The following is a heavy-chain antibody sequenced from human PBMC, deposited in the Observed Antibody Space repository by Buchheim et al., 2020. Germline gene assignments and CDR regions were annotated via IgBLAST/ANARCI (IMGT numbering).Heavy chain of an antibody. CDR2: IDPSDSYT. V-gene: IGHV5-10-1*03. CDR3: ASWVGQQLSLNYYYGMDV. Sequence: EVQLVQSGAEVKKPGESLRISCKGSGYSFTSYWISWVRQMPGKGLEWMGRIDPSDSYTNYSPSFQGHVTISADKSISTAYLQWSSLKASDTAMYYCASWVGQQLSLNYYYGMDVWGQGTT. D-gene: IGHD6-13*01. J-gene: IGHJ6*02. CDR1: GYSFTSYW.